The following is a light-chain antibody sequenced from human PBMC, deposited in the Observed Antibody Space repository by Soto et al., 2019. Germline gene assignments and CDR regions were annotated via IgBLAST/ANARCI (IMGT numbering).Light chain of an antibody. CDR2: WAS. J-gene: IGKJ4*02. CDR3: QQYYSTPLP. Sequence: DIVMTQSPDSLAVSLGERATINCKSTQSVLYSSNNKNYLAWYQQKPGQHPKLLIYWASTRESGDPDRFSGSEYGKDFTLTISSLQAEDVAVYYCQQYYSTPLPFGGGTKVEIK. V-gene: IGKV4-1*01. CDR1: QSVLYSSNNKNY.